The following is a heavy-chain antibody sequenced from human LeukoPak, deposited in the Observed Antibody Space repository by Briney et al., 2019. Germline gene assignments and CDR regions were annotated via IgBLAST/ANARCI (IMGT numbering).Heavy chain of an antibody. CDR1: GGSISSSSYY. J-gene: IGHJ4*02. CDR3: ASLGATGDY. Sequence: SETLSLTCAVSGGSISSSSYYWGWIHQPPGKGLEWIGSIYYSGSTYYNPSLKSRVTISVDTSKNQFSLKLSSVTAADTAVYYCASLGATGDYWGQGTLVTVSS. V-gene: IGHV4-39*01. CDR2: IYYSGST.